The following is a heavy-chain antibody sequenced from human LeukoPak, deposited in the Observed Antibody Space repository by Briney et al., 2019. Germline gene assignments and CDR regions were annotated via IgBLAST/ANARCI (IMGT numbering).Heavy chain of an antibody. J-gene: IGHJ4*02. D-gene: IGHD5-18*01. Sequence: PSETLSLTCAVYGGSFSGYYWSLIRQPPGKGLEWIGEINHRRSTNYNPSLKRRVPLSVDTSKHQFSLKLSSVTAADTAVYYCARFTKDTAMLDYWGQGTLVTVSS. CDR1: GGSFSGYY. V-gene: IGHV4-34*01. CDR2: INHRRST. CDR3: ARFTKDTAMLDY.